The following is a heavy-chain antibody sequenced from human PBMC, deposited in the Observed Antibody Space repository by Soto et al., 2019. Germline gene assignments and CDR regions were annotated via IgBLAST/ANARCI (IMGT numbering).Heavy chain of an antibody. V-gene: IGHV1-46*01. J-gene: IGHJ4*02. Sequence: QAQLVQSGAEVKKPGASVRVSCKTSGYPFTDYFIHWVRQAPGQGLEWMGIISLYHHSTSYAQKFQGRLTVTAHTSPNTVYMDLSSLTSEDSAVYWCARELYSCGGDCPYYMDYWGQGTLVTVSS. D-gene: IGHD2-21*02. CDR3: ARELYSCGGDCPYYMDY. CDR2: ISLYHHST. CDR1: GYPFTDYF.